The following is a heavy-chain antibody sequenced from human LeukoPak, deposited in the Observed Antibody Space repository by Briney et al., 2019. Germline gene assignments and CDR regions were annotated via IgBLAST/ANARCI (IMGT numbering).Heavy chain of an antibody. CDR2: IYYSGST. Sequence: SETLSLTCTVSGGSISSSSYYWGWIRQPPGKGLEWIGSIYYSGSTYYNPSLKSRVTISVDASKNQFSLSLSSVTAADTAVYYCARDVKMGALGFWGQGSLVTVSS. CDR3: ARDVKMGALGF. D-gene: IGHD1-26*01. J-gene: IGHJ4*02. CDR1: GGSISSSSYY. V-gene: IGHV4-39*07.